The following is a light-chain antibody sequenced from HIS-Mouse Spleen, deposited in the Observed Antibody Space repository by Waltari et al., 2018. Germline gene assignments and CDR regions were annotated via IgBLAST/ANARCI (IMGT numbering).Light chain of an antibody. V-gene: IGKV3-20*01. Sequence: EIVLTQSPGTLSLSPGESATLPCRASQSVSSSYLAWYQQKPGQAPRLLIYGASSRATGIPDRFSGSGSGTDFTLTISSLQPEDFATYYCQQLNSYPLTFGGGTKVEIK. CDR1: QSVSSSY. CDR2: GAS. J-gene: IGKJ4*01. CDR3: QQLNSYPLT.